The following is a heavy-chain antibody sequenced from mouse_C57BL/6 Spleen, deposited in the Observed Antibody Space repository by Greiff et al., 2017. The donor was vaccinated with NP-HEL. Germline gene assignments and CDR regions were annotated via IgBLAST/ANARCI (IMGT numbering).Heavy chain of an antibody. CDR2: IDPSDSYT. CDR1: GYTFTSYW. D-gene: IGHD1-1*01. Sequence: QVQLQQPGAELVRPGTSVKLSCKASGYTFTSYWMHWVKQRPGQGLEWIGVIDPSDSYTNYNQKFKGKATLTVDTSSSTAYMQRSSLTSEDSAVYYCARGGSYYYGSSSFDYWGQGTTLTVSA. J-gene: IGHJ2*01. CDR3: ARGGSYYYGSSSFDY. V-gene: IGHV1-59*01.